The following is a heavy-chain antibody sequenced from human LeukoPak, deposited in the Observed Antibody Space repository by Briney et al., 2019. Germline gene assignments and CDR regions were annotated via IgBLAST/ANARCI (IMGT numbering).Heavy chain of an antibody. CDR3: ARPVAMATINFDY. CDR1: GDTFTGYY. D-gene: IGHD5-24*01. CDR2: INPIGGGA. J-gene: IGHJ4*02. V-gene: IGHV1-2*02. Sequence: ASVKVSCKASGDTFTGYYMHWVRQAPGQGLEWMGWINPIGGGANYAQKFQGRVTMTRDTSISTAYMELSRLRSDDTAVYYCARPVAMATINFDYWGQGTLVTVSS.